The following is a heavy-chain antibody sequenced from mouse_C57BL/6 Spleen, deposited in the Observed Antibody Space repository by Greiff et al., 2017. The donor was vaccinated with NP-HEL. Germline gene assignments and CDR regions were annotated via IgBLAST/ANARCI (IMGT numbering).Heavy chain of an antibody. Sequence: QVQLKQSGAELARPGASVKLSCKASGYTFTSYGISWVKQRTGQGLEWIGEIYPRSGNTYYNEKFKGKATLTADKSSSTAYMELRSLTSEDSAVYVCAREGTDYSNSDWYFDVWGTGTTVTVAS. D-gene: IGHD2-5*01. CDR1: GYTFTSYG. CDR3: AREGTDYSNSDWYFDV. CDR2: IYPRSGNT. V-gene: IGHV1-81*01. J-gene: IGHJ1*03.